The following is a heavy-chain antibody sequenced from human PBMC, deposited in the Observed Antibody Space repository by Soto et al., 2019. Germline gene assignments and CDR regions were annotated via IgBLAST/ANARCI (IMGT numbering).Heavy chain of an antibody. Sequence: HPGGSLRLSCAASGFTFSSYAMSWVRQAPGKGLEWVSAISGGGSSIYYADSVKGRFSISRDNSKNTLYLQMDSLRAEDTAVYYCAKDLRGGVLKTYYFDYWGQGA. CDR2: ISGGGSSI. J-gene: IGHJ4*02. CDR3: AKDLRGGVLKTYYFDY. D-gene: IGHD3-10*01. V-gene: IGHV3-23*01. CDR1: GFTFSSYA.